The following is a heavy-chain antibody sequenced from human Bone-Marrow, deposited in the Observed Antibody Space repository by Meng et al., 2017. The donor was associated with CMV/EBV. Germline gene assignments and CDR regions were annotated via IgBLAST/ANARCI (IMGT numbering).Heavy chain of an antibody. Sequence: GESLKISCAASGFPFRSYSMNWVRQVPGKGLVWVSRINRDGSITGYADSVKGRFTFSRDNAKNTLYLQMNSLRAEDTAVYFCARGSKYYYDTTGYYAFDIWGQGTMVTVSS. V-gene: IGHV3-74*01. D-gene: IGHD3-22*01. CDR1: GFPFRSYS. CDR2: INRDGSIT. J-gene: IGHJ3*02. CDR3: ARGSKYYYDTTGYYAFDI.